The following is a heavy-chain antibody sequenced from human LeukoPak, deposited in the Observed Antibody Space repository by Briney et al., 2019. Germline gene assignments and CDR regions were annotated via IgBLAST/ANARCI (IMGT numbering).Heavy chain of an antibody. J-gene: IGHJ4*02. D-gene: IGHD3-3*01. V-gene: IGHV4-39*01. CDR3: ARQTHSYYDFWSGYSPRYYFDY. Sequence: SETLSLTCTVSGGSISSSSYYWGWIRQPPGKGLEWIGSIYYSGSTYYNPSLKSRVTISVDTSKNQFSLKLSSVTAADTAVYYCARQTHSYYDFWSGYSPRYYFDYWGQGTLVTVSS. CDR2: IYYSGST. CDR1: GGSISSSSYY.